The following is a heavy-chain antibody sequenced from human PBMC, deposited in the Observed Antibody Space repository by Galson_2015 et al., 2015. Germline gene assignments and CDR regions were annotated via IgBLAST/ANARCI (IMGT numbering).Heavy chain of an antibody. CDR2: ISASDGDT. V-gene: IGHV3-23*01. Sequence: SLRLSCAASGFPFSSNDMSWVRQAPGKGLEWGSIISASDGDTRYAESVKGRFTVSRDISKNTLYLQLNSLRGEDTAVYYCAKGGWLEYWGQGTLVTVSS. CDR1: GFPFSSND. J-gene: IGHJ4*02. D-gene: IGHD6-19*01. CDR3: AKGGWLEY.